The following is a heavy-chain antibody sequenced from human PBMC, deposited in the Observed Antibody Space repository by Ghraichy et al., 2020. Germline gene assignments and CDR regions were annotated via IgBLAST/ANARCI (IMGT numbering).Heavy chain of an antibody. CDR1: GGSISSSSYY. Sequence: SETLSLTCTVSGGSISSSSYYWGWIRQPPGKGLEWIGSIYYSGSTYYNPSLKSRVTISVDTSKNQFSLKLSSVTAADTAVYYCARQATVTTADDAFDIWGQGTMVTVSS. CDR3: ARQATVTTADDAFDI. V-gene: IGHV4-39*01. J-gene: IGHJ3*02. CDR2: IYYSGST. D-gene: IGHD4-17*01.